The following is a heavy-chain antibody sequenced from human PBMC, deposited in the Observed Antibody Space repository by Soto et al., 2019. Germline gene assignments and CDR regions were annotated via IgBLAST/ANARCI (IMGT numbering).Heavy chain of an antibody. J-gene: IGHJ4*02. CDR2: ISYDGSNK. V-gene: IGHV3-30*18. CDR3: AKYSGSGWSPFDY. D-gene: IGHD6-19*01. CDR1: GLNFSSYG. Sequence: GGSLRLCCAPSGLNFSSYGLHGVRQAPGKGLEWVAVISYDGSNKYYADSVKGRFTIARDNSKNTLYLQMNSLRAEDTAVYYCAKYSGSGWSPFDYWGQGTLVTVSS.